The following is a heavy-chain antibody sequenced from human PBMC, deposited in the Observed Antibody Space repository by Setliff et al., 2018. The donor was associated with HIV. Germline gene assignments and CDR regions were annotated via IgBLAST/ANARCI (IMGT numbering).Heavy chain of an antibody. CDR2: IKSDGSYT. Sequence: GGSLRLSCEASGFTLSSYWMHWVRQAPGKGLVWVSRIKSDGSYTSYADSAKGRFTISRDNAKNTLHLQMNSLRAEDTAVYYCVRGLAAAGGYAMDVWGQGTTVTVSS. CDR1: GFTLSSYW. V-gene: IGHV3-74*01. J-gene: IGHJ6*02. D-gene: IGHD6-13*01. CDR3: VRGLAAAGGYAMDV.